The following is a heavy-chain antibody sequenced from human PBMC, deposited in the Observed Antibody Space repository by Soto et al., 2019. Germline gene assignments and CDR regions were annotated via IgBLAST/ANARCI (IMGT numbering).Heavy chain of an antibody. CDR2: MNPHSGNP. CDR1: GDTFTSYD. D-gene: IGHD2-21*02. V-gene: IGHV1-8*01. Sequence: QVQLVQSGAEVKKPGASVKVSCKASGDTFTSYDIKWVRQAPGQGLEWMGWMNPHSGNPGYAQKFQGRVTMTRNTSISTAYMELSSLRSEDTAVYYCARPRSGDSRNGMDVWGQGTTVTVSS. J-gene: IGHJ6*02. CDR3: ARPRSGDSRNGMDV.